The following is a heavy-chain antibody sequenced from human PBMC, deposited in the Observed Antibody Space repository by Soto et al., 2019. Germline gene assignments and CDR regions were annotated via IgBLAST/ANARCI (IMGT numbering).Heavy chain of an antibody. V-gene: IGHV1-69*02. CDR3: AKSLLFVDHGYMDV. CDR2: IIPIQGKA. D-gene: IGHD2-21*01. Sequence: QVQLVQSGAELKKPGSSVKVSCEASGGSFTSYSFTWGRQAPGQGLEWMGRIIPIQGKANYALKFQDRVTITADRSTRTVYMELTSLRPEDTAVYFCAKSLLFVDHGYMDVWGKGTTVTVSS. CDR1: GGSFTSYS. J-gene: IGHJ6*03.